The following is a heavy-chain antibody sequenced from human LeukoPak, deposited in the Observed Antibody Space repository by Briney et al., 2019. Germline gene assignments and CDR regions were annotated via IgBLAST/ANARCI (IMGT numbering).Heavy chain of an antibody. D-gene: IGHD3-22*01. CDR3: AREQGYYDSTNFDY. V-gene: IGHV3-66*01. Sequence: GGSLRLSCAASGFTVSSNYMSWVRQAPGKGLEWVSVIYSGGSTYYADSVKGRFTISRDNSKNTLYLQMNSLRAEDTAVYYCAREQGYYDSTNFDYWGQGTLVTVSS. J-gene: IGHJ4*02. CDR2: IYSGGST. CDR1: GFTVSSNY.